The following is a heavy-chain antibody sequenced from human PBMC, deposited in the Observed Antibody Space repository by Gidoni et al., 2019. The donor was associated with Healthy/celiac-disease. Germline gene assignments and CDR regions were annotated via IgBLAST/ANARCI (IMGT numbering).Heavy chain of an antibody. CDR3: AKGGVEMATWGFDY. CDR2: ISVSGGIT. D-gene: IGHD5-12*01. Sequence: EVQLREPGGGLVQPGGSLRLSCAASGYTVSSYAMSWVRQAPGKGLGLVSAISVSGGITYSADSVKGLFTISRDTSKTTLYLQMSSLRAEDTAVYYCAKGGVEMATWGFDYWGQGTLVTVSS. J-gene: IGHJ4*02. V-gene: IGHV3-23*01. CDR1: GYTVSSYA.